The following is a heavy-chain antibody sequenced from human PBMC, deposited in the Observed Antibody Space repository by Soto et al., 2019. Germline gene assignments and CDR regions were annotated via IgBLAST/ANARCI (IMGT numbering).Heavy chain of an antibody. CDR1: GFIFSSYS. CDR2: IWYDGSNK. D-gene: IGHD6-13*01. J-gene: IGHJ6*03. V-gene: IGHV3-33*08. Sequence: PGGSLRLSCAASGFIFSSYSISWVRQAPGKGLEWVAVIWYDGSNKYYADSVKGRFTISRDNSKNTLYLQMNSLRAEDTAVYYCARASVAAGFYYMDVWGKGTTVTVSS. CDR3: ARASVAAGFYYMDV.